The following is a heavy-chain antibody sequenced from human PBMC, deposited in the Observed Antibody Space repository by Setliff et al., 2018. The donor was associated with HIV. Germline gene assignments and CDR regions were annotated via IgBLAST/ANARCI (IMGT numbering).Heavy chain of an antibody. CDR3: ARVAVPGLTYFPH. Sequence: ASVKVSCKASGYNFISYHLHWLRQAPGQGLEWMGIINANGGGTSYTQKFQGRVTITRDTSTNTVYMEMSGLRSEDTAVFYCARVAVPGLTYFPHWGQGTLVTVSS. V-gene: IGHV1-46*01. CDR2: INANGGGT. CDR1: GYNFISYH. J-gene: IGHJ1*01. D-gene: IGHD6-19*01.